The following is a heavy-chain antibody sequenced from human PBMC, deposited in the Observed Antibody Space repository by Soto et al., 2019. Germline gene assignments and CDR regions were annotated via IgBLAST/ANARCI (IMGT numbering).Heavy chain of an antibody. CDR2: IWYDGSNK. V-gene: IGHV3-33*01. D-gene: IGHD6-13*01. CDR1: GFTFSSYG. CDR3: ARVAAAGLETDY. Sequence: QVELVESGGGVVQPGRSLRLSCAASGFTFSSYGMHWVRQAPGKGLEWVAIIWYDGSNKFYAESVRGRFTISRDNSKNTLALQMNSLKVEDTAVYYCARVAAAGLETDYWGQGTLVTVSS. J-gene: IGHJ4*02.